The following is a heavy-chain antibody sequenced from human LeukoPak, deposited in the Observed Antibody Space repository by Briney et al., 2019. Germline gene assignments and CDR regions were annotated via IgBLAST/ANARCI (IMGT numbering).Heavy chain of an antibody. Sequence: ESGPTLVNPTQTLTLTCTFSGFSLSTSGVGVGWIRQPPGKALEWLALIYWDDDKRYSPSLKSRLTITKDTSKNQVVLTMTNMDPVDTATYYCARLVGYYYDSSGYPPGSSFDPWGQGTLVTVSS. CDR1: GFSLSTSGVG. CDR3: ARLVGYYYDSSGYPPGSSFDP. V-gene: IGHV2-5*02. CDR2: IYWDDDK. J-gene: IGHJ5*02. D-gene: IGHD3-22*01.